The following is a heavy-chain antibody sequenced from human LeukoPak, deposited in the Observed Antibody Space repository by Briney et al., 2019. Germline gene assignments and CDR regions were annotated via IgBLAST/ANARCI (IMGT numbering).Heavy chain of an antibody. Sequence: GGSLRLSCAVSGFIVSNNYMTRVRQTPGKGLEWVSVIYSGGNTHYAESAKGRFTISRDNSKNTVYLQMNNLRDEDTAVYYCARALIVAYPPHAFDIWGQGTMVIVSS. CDR1: GFIVSNNY. J-gene: IGHJ3*02. CDR3: ARALIVAYPPHAFDI. D-gene: IGHD5-12*01. CDR2: IYSGGNT. V-gene: IGHV3-53*01.